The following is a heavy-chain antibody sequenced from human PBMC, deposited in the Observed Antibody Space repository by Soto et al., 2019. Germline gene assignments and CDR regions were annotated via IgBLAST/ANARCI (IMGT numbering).Heavy chain of an antibody. CDR2: IYYSGST. V-gene: IGHV4-30-4*01. CDR1: DGSISSGDYY. D-gene: IGHD5-18*01. Sequence: PSETLSLTCTVSDGSISSGDYYWSWIRQPPGKGLEWIGYIYYSGSTYYNPSLKSRVTISVDTSKNQFSLKLSPVTAADTAVYYCARAEPHTAMWNYGMDVWGQGTTVTVS. J-gene: IGHJ6*02. CDR3: ARAEPHTAMWNYGMDV.